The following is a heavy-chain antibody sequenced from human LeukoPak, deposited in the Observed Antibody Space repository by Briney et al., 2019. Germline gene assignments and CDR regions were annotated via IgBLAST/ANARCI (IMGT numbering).Heavy chain of an antibody. Sequence: SQTQSLTCAVSGGSISSGGYSWSWIRQPPGKGLEWIGYIYHSGSTYYNPSLKSRVTISVDRSKNQFSLKLSSVTAADTAVYYCARGPDPIAVAALYYFDYWGQGTLVTVSS. J-gene: IGHJ4*02. V-gene: IGHV4-30-2*01. CDR2: IYHSGST. CDR1: GGSISSGGYS. D-gene: IGHD6-19*01. CDR3: ARGPDPIAVAALYYFDY.